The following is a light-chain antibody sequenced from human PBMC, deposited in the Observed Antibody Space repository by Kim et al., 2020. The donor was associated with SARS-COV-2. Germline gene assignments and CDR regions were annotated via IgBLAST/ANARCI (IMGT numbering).Light chain of an antibody. CDR3: VVWDDTLKGFV. V-gene: IGLV1-36*01. CDR2: YTD. Sequence: QSVVTQPSSVSGAPGQKIIISCSGGNSNIGTNAVNWYRLFPGEAPKLLIYYTDLLSPGISDRFSGSKSGTTASLAISGLQSDDEADYYCVVWDDTLKGFVFGTGTKVTVL. CDR1: NSNIGTNA. J-gene: IGLJ1*01.